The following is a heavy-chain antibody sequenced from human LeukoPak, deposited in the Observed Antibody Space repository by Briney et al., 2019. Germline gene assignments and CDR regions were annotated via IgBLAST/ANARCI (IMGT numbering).Heavy chain of an antibody. D-gene: IGHD5-12*01. CDR3: AKMGRGFKIGGPYFDY. CDR2: MRFDGSNR. Sequence: PGGSLRLSCAASGFIFSNYGMHWVRQAPGKGLEWVASMRFDGSNRFHADSVKGRFTISRDNSNNTLHLQMNSVRPEDTAVYYCAKMGRGFKIGGPYFDYWGQGALVTVSS. J-gene: IGHJ4*02. CDR1: GFIFSNYG. V-gene: IGHV3-30*02.